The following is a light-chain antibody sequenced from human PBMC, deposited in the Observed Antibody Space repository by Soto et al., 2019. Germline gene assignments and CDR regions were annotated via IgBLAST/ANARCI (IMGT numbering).Light chain of an antibody. CDR3: QQTYSTPLT. CDR1: QGIISY. Sequence: DIQMTQSPSSLSASVGDRVTITCRASQGIISYLNWYQQKPGKAPKLLIYAADSLQSGVPSRFSGSGSGTDFTLTISSLQPEDFATYYCQQTYSTPLTFGGGTKVDIK. V-gene: IGKV1-39*01. J-gene: IGKJ4*01. CDR2: AAD.